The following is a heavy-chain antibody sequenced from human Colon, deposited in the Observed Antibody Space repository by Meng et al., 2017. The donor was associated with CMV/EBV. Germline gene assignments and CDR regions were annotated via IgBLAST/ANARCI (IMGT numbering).Heavy chain of an antibody. J-gene: IGHJ4*02. CDR1: GFSLSTIGMG. Sequence: QITLKESGPTLAKPTQTLTLTCTFSGFSLSTIGMGVGWIRQPPGKALEWLGVIYWDDDKRYSPSLKSRLTITKDTSKNQVVLTMTNLDPLDTATYYCVHRPYGSGSYFFDYWGQGTLVTVSS. CDR3: VHRPYGSGSYFFDY. CDR2: IYWDDDK. D-gene: IGHD3-10*01. V-gene: IGHV2-5*02.